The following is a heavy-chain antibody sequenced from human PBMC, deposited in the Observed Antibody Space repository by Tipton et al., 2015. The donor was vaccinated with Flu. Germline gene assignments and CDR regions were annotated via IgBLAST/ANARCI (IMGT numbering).Heavy chain of an antibody. CDR1: GGSFSGYY. Sequence: TPSLTCAVYGGSFSGYYWSWIRQPPGKGLEWIGEINHGGSTNYNPSLKSRVTISVDTSKNQFSLKLSSVTAADTAVYYCARAPSGGSSIAARPNWFDPWGQGTLVTVSS. V-gene: IGHV4-34*01. D-gene: IGHD6-6*01. CDR3: ARAPSGGSSIAARPNWFDP. J-gene: IGHJ5*02. CDR2: INHGGST.